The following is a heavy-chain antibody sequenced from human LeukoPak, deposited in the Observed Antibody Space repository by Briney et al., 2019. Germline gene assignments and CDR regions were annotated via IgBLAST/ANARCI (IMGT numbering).Heavy chain of an antibody. CDR3: AKHYMGSSYNRGLDY. CDR1: GGSFSSYY. J-gene: IGHJ4*02. CDR2: IYYSGYT. V-gene: IGHV4-39*01. Sequence: PSETLSLTCAVYGGSFSSYYWGWIRQPPGKELEWIGSIYYSGYTYYNPSLESRVTISVDTSKNQFSLKLSSVTAADTAIYYCAKHYMGSSYNRGLDYWGQGTLVTVSS. D-gene: IGHD3-10*01.